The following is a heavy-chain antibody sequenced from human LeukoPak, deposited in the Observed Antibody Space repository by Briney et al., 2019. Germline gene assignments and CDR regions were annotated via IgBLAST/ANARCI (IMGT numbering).Heavy chain of an antibody. Sequence: QPGGSLRLSCAASGFTFSSYGMHWVRQAPGKGLEWVAVISYDGSNKYYADSVKGRFTISRDDSKNTLYLQMNSLRAEDTAVYYRAKDSPVLRFLEWSEAPAGWFDPWGQGTLVTVSS. V-gene: IGHV3-30*18. J-gene: IGHJ5*02. CDR3: AKDSPVLRFLEWSEAPAGWFDP. D-gene: IGHD3-3*01. CDR1: GFTFSSYG. CDR2: ISYDGSNK.